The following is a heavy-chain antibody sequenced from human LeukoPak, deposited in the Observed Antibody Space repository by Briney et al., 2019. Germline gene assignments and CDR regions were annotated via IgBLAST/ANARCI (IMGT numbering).Heavy chain of an antibody. CDR2: IHTSGST. D-gene: IGHD1-26*01. CDR1: GGSISSYF. V-gene: IGHV4-4*07. CDR3: ARENSGSYRPLDY. Sequence: SETLSLTCTVSGGSISSYFWSWIRQPAGKGLEWIGRIHTSGSTNCNPSLKSRVTMSVDTSKNQLSLNVTSVTAADTAVYYCARENSGSYRPLDYWGQGTLVTVSS. J-gene: IGHJ4*02.